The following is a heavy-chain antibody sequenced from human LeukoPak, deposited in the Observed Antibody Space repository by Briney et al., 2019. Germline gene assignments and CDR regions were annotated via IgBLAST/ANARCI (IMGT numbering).Heavy chain of an antibody. CDR2: ISYDGSNK. V-gene: IGHV3-30*04. D-gene: IGHD3-10*01. CDR1: GFTFSSYA. CDR3: AKGSTFDI. Sequence: PGGSLRLSCAASGFTFSSYAMHWVRQAPGKGLEWVAVISYDGSNKYYADSVKGRFTISRDNSKNTLYLQMNSLRAEDTAVYYCAKGSTFDIWGQGTMVTVSS. J-gene: IGHJ3*02.